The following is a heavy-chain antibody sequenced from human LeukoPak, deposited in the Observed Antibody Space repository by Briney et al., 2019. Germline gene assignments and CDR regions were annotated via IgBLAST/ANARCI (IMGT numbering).Heavy chain of an antibody. J-gene: IGHJ6*02. V-gene: IGHV3-33*08. CDR3: ASGYSSSWYSGYYGMDV. CDR2: IWYDGSNK. CDR1: GFIFSNYW. Sequence: GGSLRLSCAASGFIFSNYWMNWVRQAPGKGLEWVAVIWYDGSNKYYADSVKGRFTISRDNSKNTLNLQMNSLRAEDTAVYYCASGYSSSWYSGYYGMDVWGQGTTVTVSS. D-gene: IGHD6-13*01.